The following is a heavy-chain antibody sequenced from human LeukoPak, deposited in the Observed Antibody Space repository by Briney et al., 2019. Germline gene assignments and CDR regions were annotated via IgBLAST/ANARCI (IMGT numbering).Heavy chain of an antibody. CDR1: GGSFSGYY. Sequence: SETLSLACALYGGSFSGYYRSWIRQPPGKGLEWIGEINHSGSTNYNPSLKSRVTISVDTSKNQFSLKLSSVTAADTAVYYCARGFSGGYFQHWGQGTLVTVSS. CDR3: ARGFSGGYFQH. J-gene: IGHJ1*01. V-gene: IGHV4-34*01. D-gene: IGHD4-23*01. CDR2: INHSGST.